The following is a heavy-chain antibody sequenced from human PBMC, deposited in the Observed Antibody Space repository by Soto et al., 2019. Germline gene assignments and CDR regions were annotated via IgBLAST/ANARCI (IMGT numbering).Heavy chain of an antibody. V-gene: IGHV1-69*13. CDR1: GGTFSSYA. CDR3: ARGVGYGGNSGGVYFDY. J-gene: IGHJ4*02. D-gene: IGHD4-17*01. CDR2: IIPIFGTA. Sequence: GASVKVSCKASGGTFSSYAISWVRQAPGQGLEWMGGIIPIFGTANYAQKFQGRVTITADESTSTAYMELSSLRSEDTAVYYCARGVGYGGNSGGVYFDYWGQGTLVTV.